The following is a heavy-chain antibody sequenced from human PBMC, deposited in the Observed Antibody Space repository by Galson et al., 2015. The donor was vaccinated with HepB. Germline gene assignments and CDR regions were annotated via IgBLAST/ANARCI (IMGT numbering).Heavy chain of an antibody. D-gene: IGHD2-15*01. CDR3: ARAWGGSAGSCYSVY. CDR1: GFTFSSYT. CDR2: ISSSSTYI. J-gene: IGHJ4*02. V-gene: IGHV3-21*01. Sequence: SLRLSCAASGFTFSSYTMNWVRQAPGKGLEWVSSISSSSTYIYYADSVKGRFTISRDNAKNSLYLQMNSLRAEDTAVYYCARAWGGSAGSCYSVYWGQGTLVTVSS.